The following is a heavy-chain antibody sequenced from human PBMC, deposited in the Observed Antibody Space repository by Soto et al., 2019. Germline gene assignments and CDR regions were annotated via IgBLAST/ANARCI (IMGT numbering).Heavy chain of an antibody. V-gene: IGHV4-39*01. Sequence: KTSETLSLTCTVSGGSISSSSYYWGWIRQPPGKGLEWIGSIYYSGSTYYNPSLKSRVTISVDTSKNQFSLKLSSVTAADTAVYYCARQRVITIFGVLNWFDPWGQGTLVTVSS. J-gene: IGHJ5*02. CDR2: IYYSGST. D-gene: IGHD3-3*01. CDR1: GGSISSSSYY. CDR3: ARQRVITIFGVLNWFDP.